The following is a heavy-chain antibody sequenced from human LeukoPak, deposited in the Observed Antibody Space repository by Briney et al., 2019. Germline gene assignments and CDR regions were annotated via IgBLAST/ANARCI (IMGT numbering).Heavy chain of an antibody. V-gene: IGHV3-13*01. CDR1: GFTFSSFD. J-gene: IGHJ6*03. Sequence: GVLRLSCAASGFTFSSFDMHWVRQPTGQGLEWVSTIGTASDTYYPGSVEGRFTLSRDNAKKSLYLQMNSLTAGDTAVYYCARGPPRGKYYYMDVWGKGTTVTVSS. CDR3: ARGPPRGKYYYMDV. D-gene: IGHD1-1*01. CDR2: IGTASDT.